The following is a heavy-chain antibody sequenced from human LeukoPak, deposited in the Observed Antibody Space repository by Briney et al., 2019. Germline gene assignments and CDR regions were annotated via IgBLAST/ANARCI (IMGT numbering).Heavy chain of an antibody. Sequence: SETLSLTCAVYGGSFSGYYWSWIRQPPGKGLEWIGEINHSGSTNYNPSLKSRVTISVDTSKNQFSLKLSSATAADTAVYYCARDIIAAAGTLGYWGQGTLVTVSS. J-gene: IGHJ4*02. D-gene: IGHD6-13*01. CDR1: GGSFSGYY. CDR3: ARDIIAAAGTLGY. V-gene: IGHV4-34*01. CDR2: INHSGST.